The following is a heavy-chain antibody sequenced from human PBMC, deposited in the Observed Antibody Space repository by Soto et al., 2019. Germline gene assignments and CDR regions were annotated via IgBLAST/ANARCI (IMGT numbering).Heavy chain of an antibody. CDR1: GFTFDDYA. Sequence: SLRLSCAASGFTFDDYAMHWVRQAPGKGLEWVSGISWNSGSIGYADSVKGRFTISRDNAKNSLYLQMNSLRAEDTAVYYCARLFLASTPSWGQGTLVTVSS. V-gene: IGHV3-9*01. CDR3: ARLFLASTPS. J-gene: IGHJ4*02. D-gene: IGHD4-17*01. CDR2: ISWNSGSI.